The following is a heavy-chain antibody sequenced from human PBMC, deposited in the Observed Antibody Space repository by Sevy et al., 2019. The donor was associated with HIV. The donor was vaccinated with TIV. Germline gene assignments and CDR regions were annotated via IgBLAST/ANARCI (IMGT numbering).Heavy chain of an antibody. CDR3: AKCEYGIRWEYSSGNFDY. J-gene: IGHJ4*02. D-gene: IGHD6-19*01. Sequence: GGSLRLSCAASGFTFSSYAMSWVRQAPGKGLEWVSAISGSGGSTYYADSVKGRFTISRDNSKNTLYLQMNSLRAEDMAVYYCAKCEYGIRWEYSSGNFDYWGQGTLVTVSS. CDR2: ISGSGGST. CDR1: GFTFSSYA. V-gene: IGHV3-23*01.